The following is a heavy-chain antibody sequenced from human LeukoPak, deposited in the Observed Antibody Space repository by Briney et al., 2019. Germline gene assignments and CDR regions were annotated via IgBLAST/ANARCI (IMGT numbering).Heavy chain of an antibody. CDR1: GYSISSGFY. CDR3: ARTIHLNSFDF. CDR2: IYHSGNT. D-gene: IGHD5-18*01. J-gene: IGHJ4*02. V-gene: IGHV4-38-2*01. Sequence: PSETLSLTCAVSGYSISSGFYWGWIRQPPGKGLEWIGTIYHSGNTYYNPSLKSRVTVSLDTSKNQFSLKLSSVTAADTAVYYCARTIHLNSFDFWGQGTLVTVSS.